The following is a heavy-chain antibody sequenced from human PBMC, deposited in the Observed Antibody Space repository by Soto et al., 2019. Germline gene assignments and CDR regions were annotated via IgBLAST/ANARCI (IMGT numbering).Heavy chain of an antibody. CDR2: ISGSGGST. Sequence: GGSLRLSCAASGFTFSSYAMSWVRQAPGKGLEWVSAISGSGGSTYYADSVKGRFTISRDNSKNTLYLQMNSLRAEDTAVYYCAKVVFSEATIYYYYGMDVWGQGTTVTVSS. CDR3: AKVVFSEATIYYYYGMDV. D-gene: IGHD5-12*01. V-gene: IGHV3-23*01. CDR1: GFTFSSYA. J-gene: IGHJ6*02.